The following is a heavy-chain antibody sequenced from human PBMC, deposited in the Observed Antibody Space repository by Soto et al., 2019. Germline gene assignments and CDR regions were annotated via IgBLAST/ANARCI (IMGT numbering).Heavy chain of an antibody. D-gene: IGHD2-8*01. CDR2: VHHSGTT. Sequence: PSETLSLTCAVSGGSVNTDYWWSWVRQPPGKGLEWIGEVHHSGTTNYIQSLTSRLTMSVDKSGNQVSLELTSVAAADTAVYSCAREQICNVVKCSNWFDPWGQGTLVTVSS. J-gene: IGHJ5*02. CDR1: GGSVNTDYW. CDR3: AREQICNVVKCSNWFDP. V-gene: IGHV4-4*02.